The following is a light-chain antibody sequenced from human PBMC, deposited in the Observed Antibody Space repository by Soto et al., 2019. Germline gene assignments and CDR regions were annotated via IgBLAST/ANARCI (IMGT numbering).Light chain of an antibody. Sequence: EIVMTQSPATLSVSPGERATLSCRASQSVSSNLAWYQQKPSQAPRLLIYGASTRATGIPARFSGSGSGTEFTLTISSLQSEDFAVYYCQQYNNWPPGYTLGQGTKLEIK. CDR1: QSVSSN. CDR2: GAS. CDR3: QQYNNWPPGYT. V-gene: IGKV3-15*01. J-gene: IGKJ2*01.